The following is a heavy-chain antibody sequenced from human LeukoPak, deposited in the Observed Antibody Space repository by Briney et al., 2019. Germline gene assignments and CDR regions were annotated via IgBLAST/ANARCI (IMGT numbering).Heavy chain of an antibody. CDR1: GFTFTSYA. V-gene: IGHV3-23*01. D-gene: IGHD2-21*01. J-gene: IGHJ4*02. CDR3: AKEGGLHIVVAIRPYDFDS. CDR2: ISGTGTYT. Sequence: GGSLRLSCAASGFTFTSYAMSWVRQAPGKGLEWVSTISGTGTYTFYADSVKGRFTISRDISTNTVYLQMNSLRVEDTAIYYCAKEGGLHIVVAIRPYDFDSWGQGALVTISS.